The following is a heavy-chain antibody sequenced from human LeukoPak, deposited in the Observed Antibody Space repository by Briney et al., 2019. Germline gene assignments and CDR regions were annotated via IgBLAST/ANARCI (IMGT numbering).Heavy chain of an antibody. J-gene: IGHJ4*02. CDR3: AISEERFGGY. CDR2: IYYSGST. Sequence: SETLSLTCAVYGGSFSGYYWSWIRQPPGKGLEWIGYIYYSGSTNYNPSLKSRVTISVDTSKNQFSLKLSSVTAADTAVYYCAISEERFGGYWGQGTLVTVSS. CDR1: GGSFSGYY. V-gene: IGHV4-59*01. D-gene: IGHD2-15*01.